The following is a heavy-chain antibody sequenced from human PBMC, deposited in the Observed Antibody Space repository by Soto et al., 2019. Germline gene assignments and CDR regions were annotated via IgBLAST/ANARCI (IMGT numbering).Heavy chain of an antibody. J-gene: IGHJ6*02. CDR1: GSSISSGDYY. CDR2: IYYSGST. V-gene: IGHV4-30-4*01. CDR3: ARGVTIFGVVIHYYGMDV. D-gene: IGHD3-3*01. Sequence: SETLSLTCTVSGSSISSGDYYWSWIRQPPGKGLEWIGYIYYSGSTYYNPSLKSRVTISVDTSKNQFSLKLSSVTAADTAVYYCARGVTIFGVVIHYYGMDVWGQGTTVTVSS.